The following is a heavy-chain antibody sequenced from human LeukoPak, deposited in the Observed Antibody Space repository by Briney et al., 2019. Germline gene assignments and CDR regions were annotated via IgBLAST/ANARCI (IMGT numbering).Heavy chain of an antibody. J-gene: IGHJ4*02. D-gene: IGHD3-3*01. Sequence: SETLSLTCTVSGGSFSNYNYYWGWIRQSPGKGLEWIGSIHYVGSTYYNPSLKSRVTISVDTSENQFSLNLSSVTAADTAVYYCARQNNFDFWSGFFDYWGLGALVTVSS. V-gene: IGHV4-39*01. CDR2: IHYVGST. CDR1: GGSFSNYNYY. CDR3: ARQNNFDFWSGFFDY.